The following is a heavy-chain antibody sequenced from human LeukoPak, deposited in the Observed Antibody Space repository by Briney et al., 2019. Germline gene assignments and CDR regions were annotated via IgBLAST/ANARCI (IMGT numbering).Heavy chain of an antibody. CDR3: ARATVWGSYDVDY. D-gene: IGHD3-16*01. CDR1: GGSISTYY. Sequence: IPSETLSLTCTVSGGSISTYYWSWIRQPAGKGVEWIGRIHTSGSTYYNPSLKSRVTISVDTSKNPFSLKLSSVTAADTAVYYCARATVWGSYDVDYWGQGTLVTVSS. V-gene: IGHV4-4*07. CDR2: IHTSGST. J-gene: IGHJ4*02.